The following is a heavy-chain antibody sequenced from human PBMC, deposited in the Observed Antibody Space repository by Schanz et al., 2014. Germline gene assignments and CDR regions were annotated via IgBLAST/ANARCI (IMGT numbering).Heavy chain of an antibody. CDR2: IWSDGSRT. D-gene: IGHD5-12*01. CDR1: GFIFSNYG. CDR3: ARDGGRDGYNLAFDV. V-gene: IGHV3-33*01. J-gene: IGHJ3*01. Sequence: QVQLVESGGGVVQRGGSLRLSCAASGFIFSNYGMHWVRQAPGKGLEWVAFIWSDGSRTYHAESVKGRFTISSDNSKNTVFLQMNSLRAEDTAVYFCARDGGRDGYNLAFDVWGQGTLVTVSS.